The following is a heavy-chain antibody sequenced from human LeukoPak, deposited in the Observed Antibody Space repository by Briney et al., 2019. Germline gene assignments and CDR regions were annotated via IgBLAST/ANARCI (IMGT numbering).Heavy chain of an antibody. CDR3: AKDHHLYPTTSSDY. D-gene: IGHD3-16*01. CDR2: ISGSGGST. V-gene: IGHV3-23*01. J-gene: IGHJ4*02. Sequence: GGSLRLSCAASGFTFSSYAMSWVRQAPGKGLEWVSAISGSGGSTYYADSVKGRFTISRDNSKNTLYLQMNSLRAEDTAVYYCAKDHHLYPTTSSDYWGQGTLVTVSS. CDR1: GFTFSSYA.